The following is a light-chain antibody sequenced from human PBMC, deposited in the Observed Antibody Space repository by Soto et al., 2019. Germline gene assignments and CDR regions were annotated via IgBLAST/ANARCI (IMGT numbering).Light chain of an antibody. Sequence: EIVLTQSPGTLSLSPGERATLSCRASQCVSSSYLAWYQQKPGQGPRLLIYGASSRATGIPDRFRGSGSGTDFTLTISRLEPEDFAVYYCQQYGSSPFTFGPGTKVDIK. V-gene: IGKV3-20*01. J-gene: IGKJ3*01. CDR2: GAS. CDR1: QCVSSSY. CDR3: QQYGSSPFT.